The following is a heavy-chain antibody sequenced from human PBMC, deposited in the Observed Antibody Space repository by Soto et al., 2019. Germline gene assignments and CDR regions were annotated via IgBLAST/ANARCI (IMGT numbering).Heavy chain of an antibody. V-gene: IGHV4-59*01. J-gene: IGHJ6*02. Sequence: SETLSLTCAVSGASFGTYYWSWIRQPPGKGLEWIGYIYYTGSTNYNPSLKSRVTISVDTSKNQFSLKLSSLTAADTAVYYCARESITLVRGSPYYYSVDVWGQGTTVT. CDR2: IYYTGST. CDR1: GASFGTYY. D-gene: IGHD3-10*01. CDR3: ARESITLVRGSPYYYSVDV.